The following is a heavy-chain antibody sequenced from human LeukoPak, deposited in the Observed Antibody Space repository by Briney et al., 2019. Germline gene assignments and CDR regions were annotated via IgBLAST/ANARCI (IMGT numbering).Heavy chain of an antibody. J-gene: IGHJ4*02. D-gene: IGHD2-15*01. CDR1: GFTFSSYA. V-gene: IGHV3-64*04. CDR2: ISSNGGST. CDR3: ARGRDYLDY. Sequence: GGSLRLSCSASGFTFSSYAMHWVRQAPGKGLEYVSAISSNGGSTYYADSVKGRFTISRDNAKNSLYVQMNSLRAEDTAVYYCARGRDYLDYWGQGTLVTVSS.